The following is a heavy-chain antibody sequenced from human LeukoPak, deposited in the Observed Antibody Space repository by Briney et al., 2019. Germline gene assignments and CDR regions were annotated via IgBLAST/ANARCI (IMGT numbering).Heavy chain of an antibody. Sequence: GGSLRLSCAASGFTFSSYSMNWVRQAPGKALECVSSISSSSSYIYYADSVKGRFTISRDNAKNSLYLQMNSLRAEDTAVYYCARDSDILTGYSADFDYWGQGTLVTVSS. CDR1: GFTFSSYS. CDR2: ISSSSSYI. J-gene: IGHJ4*02. CDR3: ARDSDILTGYSADFDY. D-gene: IGHD3-9*01. V-gene: IGHV3-21*01.